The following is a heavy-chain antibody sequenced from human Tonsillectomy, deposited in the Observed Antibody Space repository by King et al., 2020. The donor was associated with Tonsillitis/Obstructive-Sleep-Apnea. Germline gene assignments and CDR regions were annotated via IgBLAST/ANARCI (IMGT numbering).Heavy chain of an antibody. J-gene: IGHJ4*02. Sequence: VQLVESGGGLVKSGGSLRLSCAASGFKFSQYHMRWIRQAPGKGLEWVSRISTGSSYTNYADSVKGRFTISRDNAKNSLYLQMNSLRAEDTAVYYCASSYLTXPYYFDYWGQGALVTVSS. V-gene: IGHV3-11*05. CDR2: ISTGSSYT. CDR3: ASSYLTXPYYFDY. CDR1: GFKFSQYH. D-gene: IGHD1-26*01.